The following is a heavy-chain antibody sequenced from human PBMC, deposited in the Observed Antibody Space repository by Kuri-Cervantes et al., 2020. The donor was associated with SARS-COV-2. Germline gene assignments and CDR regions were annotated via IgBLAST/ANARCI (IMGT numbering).Heavy chain of an antibody. CDR2: IYYSGST. V-gene: IGHV4-39*01. D-gene: IGHD3-3*01. J-gene: IGHJ5*02. CDR3: ARQMMSSITIFGVVITRNWFDP. CDR1: GFTFSSYW. Sequence: QTLSLTCAASGFTFSSYWMHWVRQPPGKGLEWIGSIYYSGSTYYNPSLKSRVTISVDTSKNQFSLKLSSVTAADTAVYYCARQMMSSITIFGVVITRNWFDPWGQGTLVTVSS.